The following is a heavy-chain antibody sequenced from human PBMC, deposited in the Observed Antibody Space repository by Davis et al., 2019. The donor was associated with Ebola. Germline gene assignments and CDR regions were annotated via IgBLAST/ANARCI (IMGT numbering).Heavy chain of an antibody. D-gene: IGHD3-22*01. J-gene: IGHJ3*02. CDR3: AIRSPYYYDSSGYLNAFDI. V-gene: IGHV4-30-2*01. CDR2: IYHSGST. CDR1: GGSISSGGYS. Sequence: PSETLSLTCAVSGGSISSGGYSWSWIRQPPGKGLEWIGYIYHSGSTYYNPSLKSRVTISVDTSKNQFSLKLSSVTAADTAVYYCAIRSPYYYDSSGYLNAFDIWGQGTMVTVSS.